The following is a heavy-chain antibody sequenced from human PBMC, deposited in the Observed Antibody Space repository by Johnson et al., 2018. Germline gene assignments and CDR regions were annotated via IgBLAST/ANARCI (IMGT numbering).Heavy chain of an antibody. CDR1: GFTFSSYA. D-gene: IGHD3-22*01. CDR2: IYSGGST. V-gene: IGHV3-66*01. CDR3: AREQWNYDSSGRGAFDI. J-gene: IGHJ3*02. Sequence: QLVESGGGLVQPGGSLRLSCAASGFTFSSYAMSWVRQAPGKGLEWVSVIYSGGSTYYADSVKGRFTISRDNSKNTLSIQMNSRRAEDTAVYYCAREQWNYDSSGRGAFDIGGQGTMVTVS.